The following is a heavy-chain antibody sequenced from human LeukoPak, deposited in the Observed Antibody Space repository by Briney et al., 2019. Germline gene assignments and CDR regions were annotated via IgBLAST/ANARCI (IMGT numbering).Heavy chain of an antibody. Sequence: GGSLRLSCAASGFTFSSYAMSWVRQAPGKGLEWVSAISGSGGSTYYADSVKGRFTISRDNSKNTLYLQMNSLRAEDTAVYYCARDLEYQLLWPDYYYGMDVWGQGTTVTVSS. D-gene: IGHD2-2*01. CDR1: GFTFSSYA. J-gene: IGHJ6*02. CDR3: ARDLEYQLLWPDYYYGMDV. CDR2: ISGSGGST. V-gene: IGHV3-23*01.